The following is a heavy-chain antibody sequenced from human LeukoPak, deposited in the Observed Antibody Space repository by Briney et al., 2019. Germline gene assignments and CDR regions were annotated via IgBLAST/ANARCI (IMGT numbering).Heavy chain of an antibody. CDR2: IFNSGST. CDR1: GDSMSSYS. V-gene: IGHV4-59*01. J-gene: IGHJ4*02. Sequence: SETLSLTCTVSGDSMSSYSWSWIRQPPGKGLEWIGYIFNSGSTIYNPSLKSRVTISLDMSKKQFSLRLSSVTAADTAVYYCASDYGSGSYRFDYWRQGTLVTVSS. D-gene: IGHD3-10*01. CDR3: ASDYGSGSYRFDY.